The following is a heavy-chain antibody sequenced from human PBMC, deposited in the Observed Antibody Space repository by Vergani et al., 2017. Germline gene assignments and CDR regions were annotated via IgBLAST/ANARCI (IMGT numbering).Heavy chain of an antibody. CDR3: ARVGYSSSWGNYYYYYMDV. CDR2: MNPNSGNT. D-gene: IGHD6-13*01. CDR1: GGTFSSYA. J-gene: IGHJ6*03. Sequence: QVQLVQSGAEVKKPGSSVKVSCKASGGTFSSYAISWVRQAPGQGLEWMGWMNPNSGNTGYAQKFQGRVTMTRNTSISTAYMELSSLRSEDTAVYYCARVGYSSSWGNYYYYYMDVWGKGTTVTVSS. V-gene: IGHV1-8*02.